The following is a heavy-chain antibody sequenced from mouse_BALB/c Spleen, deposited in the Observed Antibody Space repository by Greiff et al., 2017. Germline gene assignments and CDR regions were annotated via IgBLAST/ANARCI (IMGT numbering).Heavy chain of an antibody. CDR3: ARVEVRGFDY. V-gene: IGHV5-9-4*01. D-gene: IGHD2-14*01. CDR1: GFTFSSYA. CDR2: ISSGGSYT. Sequence: EVHLVESGGGLVKPGGSLKLSCAASGFTFSSYAMSWVRQSPEKRLEWVAEISSGGSYTYYPDTVTGRFTISRDNAKNTLYLEMSSLRSEDTAMYYCARVEVRGFDYWGQGTTLTVSS. J-gene: IGHJ2*01.